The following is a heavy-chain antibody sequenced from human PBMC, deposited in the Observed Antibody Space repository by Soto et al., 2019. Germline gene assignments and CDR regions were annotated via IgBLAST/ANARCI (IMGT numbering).Heavy chain of an antibody. D-gene: IGHD6-19*01. Sequence: EVHLVESGGGLVQPGGSLRLSCAASGFTFSSYAMTWVRQTPEKGLEWVSTISAVGRSTYYADSVKGRFTISRDNSKNTLYLQMKSLRAKDTAIYYCAKLSSDSYWYFDLWGRGTLVTVSS. CDR3: AKLSSDSYWYFDL. CDR1: GFTFSSYA. V-gene: IGHV3-23*04. CDR2: ISAVGRST. J-gene: IGHJ2*01.